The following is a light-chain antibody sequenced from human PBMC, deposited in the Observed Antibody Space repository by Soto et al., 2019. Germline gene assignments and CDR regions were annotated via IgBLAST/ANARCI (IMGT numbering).Light chain of an antibody. V-gene: IGKV3-11*01. CDR3: QQRSHWPPT. Sequence: EIVLTQSPATLSLSPGERATLSCRASQSVSSYLAWCQQKPGQAPRLLIYDASNRATGIPARFSGSGSGTDFTITISSLEPEDFAVYYCQQRSHWPPTFGPGTKVDIK. CDR1: QSVSSY. J-gene: IGKJ3*01. CDR2: DAS.